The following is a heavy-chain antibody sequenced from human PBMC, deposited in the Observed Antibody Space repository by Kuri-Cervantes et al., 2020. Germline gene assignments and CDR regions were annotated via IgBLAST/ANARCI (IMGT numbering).Heavy chain of an antibody. CDR3: ATDNAQRPRVLDQ. V-gene: IGHV4-39*07. D-gene: IGHD6-25*01. CDR1: GGSISSSSYY. J-gene: IGHJ4*02. CDR2: IYYSGST. Sequence: SETLSLTCTVSGGSISSSSYYWGWIRQPPGKGLEWIGSIYYSGSTYYNPSLKSRVTISVDTSKNQFSLKLSSVTVADTAVYFCATDNAQRPRVLDQWGPGTLVTVSS.